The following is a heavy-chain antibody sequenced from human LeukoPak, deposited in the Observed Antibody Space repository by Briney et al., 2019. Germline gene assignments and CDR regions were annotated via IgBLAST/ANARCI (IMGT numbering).Heavy chain of an antibody. CDR2: IKQDGSEE. CDR1: GFTFSGYW. V-gene: IGHV3-7*01. Sequence: PGGSMRLACAASGFTFSGYWMSWVRQAPGKGLEWVANIKQDGSEEYYVGSVKGRFTISRDNAKNSLFVQMNSLRAEDTAVYYCVRDRGRASVDYWGQGTLVTASS. D-gene: IGHD1-26*01. J-gene: IGHJ4*02. CDR3: VRDRGRASVDY.